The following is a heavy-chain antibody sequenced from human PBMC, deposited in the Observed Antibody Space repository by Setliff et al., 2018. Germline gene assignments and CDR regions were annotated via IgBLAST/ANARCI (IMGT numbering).Heavy chain of an antibody. Sequence: PSETLSLTCSVYGESFSNNYWSWIRQAPGKGPEWIEEINHRGSTNYSPSLRSRVTMSVDTSKKQLSLKLSSVTAADTAVYYCARGRMRGSCSGPSCTYDPFDIWGQGTPVTVSS. V-gene: IGHV4-34*01. CDR2: INHRGST. D-gene: IGHD2-2*01. CDR1: GESFSNNY. CDR3: ARGRMRGSCSGPSCTYDPFDI. J-gene: IGHJ3*02.